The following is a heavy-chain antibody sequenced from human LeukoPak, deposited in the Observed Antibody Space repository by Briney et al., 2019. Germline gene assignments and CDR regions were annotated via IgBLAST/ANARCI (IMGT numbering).Heavy chain of an antibody. D-gene: IGHD4-17*01. CDR2: INPNSGGT. V-gene: IGHV1-2*06. J-gene: IGHJ6*03. CDR1: GYTFTSNG. Sequence: GASVKVSCKASGYTFTSNGISWVRQVPGQGLEWMGRINPNSGGTNYAQKFQGRVTMTRDTSISTAYMELSRLRSDDTAVYYCARDLPTVTTYGCYMDVWGKGTTVTVSS. CDR3: ARDLPTVTTYGCYMDV.